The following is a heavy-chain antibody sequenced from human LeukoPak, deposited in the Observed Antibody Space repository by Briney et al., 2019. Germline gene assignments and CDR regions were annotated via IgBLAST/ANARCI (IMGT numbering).Heavy chain of an antibody. V-gene: IGHV2-70*11. J-gene: IGHJ4*02. CDR2: IDWDDDK. Sequence: SGPALAKPTQPLTLTCSFSGFSLNTNGMCVSWIRQPPGKALEWHARIDWDDDKYYTTSLKTRLTISKDTSKNQVVLTMTNMDPVDTATYSCARIRLGSSCYDYWGQGIRVTVSS. CDR3: ARIRLGSSCYDY. CDR1: GFSLNTNGMC. D-gene: IGHD2-15*01.